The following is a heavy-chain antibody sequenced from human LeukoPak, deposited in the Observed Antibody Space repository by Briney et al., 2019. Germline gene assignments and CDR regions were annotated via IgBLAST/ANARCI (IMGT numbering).Heavy chain of an antibody. CDR1: GFSFRSYG. D-gene: IGHD2-8*02. J-gene: IGHJ4*02. V-gene: IGHV3-33*01. CDR3: AAGITWSDY. Sequence: PGGSLRLSCVTSGFSFRSYGMHWVRQAPGKGLEWVALISPDGTDKYFTDSVRGRFTISRDNSRSTLFLQMNSLRVDDTAVYYCAAGITWSDYWGQGTPVTVSP. CDR2: ISPDGTDK.